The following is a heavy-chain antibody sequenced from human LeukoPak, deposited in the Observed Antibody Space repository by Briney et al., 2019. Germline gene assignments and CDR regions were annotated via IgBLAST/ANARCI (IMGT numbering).Heavy chain of an antibody. CDR3: ARSFYDILIGYYQYFDY. D-gene: IGHD3-9*01. Sequence: PGGSLRLSCVASGLSVSSNYMSWVRQAPGKGLEWVSVIYRDGSSYYAESVKGRFTISRDNSKNTLYIQMNSLRAEDTAVYYCARSFYDILIGYYQYFDYWGQGTLVTVFS. CDR1: GLSVSSNY. J-gene: IGHJ4*02. CDR2: IYRDGSS. V-gene: IGHV3-66*01.